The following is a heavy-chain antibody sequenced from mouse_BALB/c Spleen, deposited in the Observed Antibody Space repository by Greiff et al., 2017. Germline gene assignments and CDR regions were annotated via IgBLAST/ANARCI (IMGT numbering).Heavy chain of an antibody. Sequence: EVQLQQSGAELVRPGVSVKISCKGSGYTFTSYVMHWVKQKPGQGLEWIGYINPYNDGTKYNEKFKGKATLTSDKSSSTAYMELSSLTSEDSAVYYCALIHYYGYNAMDYWGQGTSVTVSS. CDR2: INPYNDGT. J-gene: IGHJ4*01. CDR1: GYTFTSYV. D-gene: IGHD1-2*01. V-gene: IGHV1-14*01. CDR3: ALIHYYGYNAMDY.